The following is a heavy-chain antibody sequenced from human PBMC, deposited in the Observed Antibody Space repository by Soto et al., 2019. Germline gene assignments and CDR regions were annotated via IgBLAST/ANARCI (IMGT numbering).Heavy chain of an antibody. J-gene: IGHJ4*02. CDR3: ASGSHVPHY. Sequence: SETRARTGGRSSGSINRGRNTWSWIRQSPGKGLEWIGYISHSGSTYYNPSLKSRVTISVDRSKNQFSLKLSSVTAADTAVYYCASGSHVPHYWGQGTLVTVSS. CDR1: SGSINRGRNT. D-gene: IGHD6-6*01. V-gene: IGHV4-30-2*06. CDR2: ISHSGST.